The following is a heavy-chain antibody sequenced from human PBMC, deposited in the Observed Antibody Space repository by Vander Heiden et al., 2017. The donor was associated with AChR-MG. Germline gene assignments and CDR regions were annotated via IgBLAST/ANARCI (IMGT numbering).Heavy chain of an antibody. CDR1: GSTFRSYS. V-gene: IGHV3-23*04. J-gene: IGHJ3*01. Sequence: EGQMVESGRGSTQPGGSLTLSCAASGSTFRSYSIHVVRQPAGKGVEWGSVMGGSGVISHYADSVRGRFTISRDNSKSTLYLEMNTLRAEDTAVYYCAKDRYGDFMVDGFDVWGPGTLVTVPS. CDR2: MGGSGVIS. D-gene: IGHD2-21*02. CDR3: AKDRYGDFMVDGFDV.